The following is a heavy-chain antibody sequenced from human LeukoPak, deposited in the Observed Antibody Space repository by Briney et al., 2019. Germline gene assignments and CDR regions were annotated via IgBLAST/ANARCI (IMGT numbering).Heavy chain of an antibody. CDR3: ARHGSPTVTPGGRDNWFDP. CDR2: IYYSGST. D-gene: IGHD4-11*01. J-gene: IGHJ5*02. Sequence: SETLSLTCTVSGGSISSSSYYWGWIRQPPGKGLEWNGSIYYSGSTYYNPSLKSRVTISVDTSKNQFSLKLSSVTAADTAVYYCARHGSPTVTPGGRDNWFDPWGQGTLVTVSS. V-gene: IGHV4-39*01. CDR1: GGSISSSSYY.